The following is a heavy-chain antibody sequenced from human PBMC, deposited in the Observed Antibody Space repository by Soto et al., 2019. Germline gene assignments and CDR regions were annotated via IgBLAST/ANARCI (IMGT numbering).Heavy chain of an antibody. Sequence: SETLSLTCAVYGGSFSDYFWTWIRQPPGKGLEWIGEINHSGSTNFNPSLQSRAAISADTSRNQFSLRVTSVTAADTAVYYCAGREFASSSFHYYYYAVDVWGQGTTVTVSS. CDR2: INHSGST. CDR3: AGREFASSSFHYYYYAVDV. V-gene: IGHV4-34*01. D-gene: IGHD6-6*01. CDR1: GGSFSDYF. J-gene: IGHJ6*02.